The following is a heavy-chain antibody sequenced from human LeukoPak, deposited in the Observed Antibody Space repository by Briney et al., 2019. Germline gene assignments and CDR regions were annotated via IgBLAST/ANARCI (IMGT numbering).Heavy chain of an antibody. CDR1: GFTVSSNC. D-gene: IGHD1-26*01. CDR2: IYSGGST. V-gene: IGHV3-53*01. CDR3: ARDWRYSGSSIYYYYGMDV. J-gene: IGHJ6*02. Sequence: GGSLRLSCAASGFTVSSNCMSWVRQAPGKGLEWVSVIYSGGSTYYADSVKGRFTISRDNSKNTLYLQMNSLRAEDTAVYYCARDWRYSGSSIYYYYGMDVWGQGTTVTVSS.